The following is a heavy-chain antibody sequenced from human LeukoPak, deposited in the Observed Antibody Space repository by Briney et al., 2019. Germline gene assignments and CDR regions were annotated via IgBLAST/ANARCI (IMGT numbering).Heavy chain of an antibody. J-gene: IGHJ4*02. V-gene: IGHV3-7*01. CDR1: GFSLRIFW. CDR3: ARASNGDYFDY. Sequence: PGGSLRVSCEPCGFSLRIFWMTWVPPAPGEGPEWVANINQEGSEKYYGDSVKGPFTISRDNAKNTLYLEMNSLRAEDTAVYYCARASNGDYFDYWGQGTLVTVSS. D-gene: IGHD4-17*01. CDR2: INQEGSEK.